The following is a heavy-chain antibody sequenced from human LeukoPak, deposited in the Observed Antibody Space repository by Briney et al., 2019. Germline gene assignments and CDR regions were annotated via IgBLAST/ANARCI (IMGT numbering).Heavy chain of an antibody. CDR2: IYYTGST. J-gene: IGHJ5*02. D-gene: IGHD6-19*01. V-gene: IGHV4-59*01. CDR1: GGSISSYY. CDR3: AVTVAGTVRWFDP. Sequence: SETLSLTCTVSGGSISSYYWSWIRQPPGKGLEWIGYIYYTGSTNYNPSLKSRVTISVDTSKNQFSLKLSSVTAADTAVYYCAVTVAGTVRWFDPWGQGTLVAVSS.